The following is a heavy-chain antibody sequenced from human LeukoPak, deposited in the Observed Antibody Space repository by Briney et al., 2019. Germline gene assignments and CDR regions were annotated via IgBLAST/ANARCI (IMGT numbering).Heavy chain of an antibody. J-gene: IGHJ4*02. Sequence: SETLSLTCTVSGGSISSSSYYWGWIRQPPGKGLEWIGSIYYSGSTYYNPSLKSRVTISVDTSKNQFSLKLSSMTAADTAVYYCARRGTVTTERFDYWGQGTLVTVSS. CDR2: IYYSGST. D-gene: IGHD4-11*01. CDR1: GGSISSSSYY. V-gene: IGHV4-39*01. CDR3: ARRGTVTTERFDY.